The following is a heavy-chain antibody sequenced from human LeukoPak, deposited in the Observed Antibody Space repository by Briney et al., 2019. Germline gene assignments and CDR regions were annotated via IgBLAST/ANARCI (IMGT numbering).Heavy chain of an antibody. CDR2: IYHSGST. Sequence: SGTLSLTCAVSGGSISSSNWWSWVRPPPGKGLEWIGEIYHSGSTNYNPSLKSRVTISVDTSKNQFSLKLSSVTAADTAVYYCARGLEQLVTPAVYNWFDPWGQGTLVTVSS. J-gene: IGHJ5*02. D-gene: IGHD6-6*01. CDR1: GGSISSSNW. CDR3: ARGLEQLVTPAVYNWFDP. V-gene: IGHV4-4*02.